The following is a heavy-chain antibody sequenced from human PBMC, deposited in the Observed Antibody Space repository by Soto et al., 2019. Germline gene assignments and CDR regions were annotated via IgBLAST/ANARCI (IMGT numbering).Heavy chain of an antibody. V-gene: IGHV3-23*01. CDR1: GLTFNKYA. D-gene: IGHD4-17*01. CDR2: ITSSSGFT. J-gene: IGHJ3*02. Sequence: EVQVLESGGGLAQPGGSLRLSCTASGLTFNKYAFTWVRQAPGKGVEWLSSITSSSGFTQYADSVKGRFTTSRDNPKNTLYLQMNSLRVEDTAVYYCAKDPNGDYIGAFDMWGQRIMVTVSS. CDR3: AKDPNGDYIGAFDM.